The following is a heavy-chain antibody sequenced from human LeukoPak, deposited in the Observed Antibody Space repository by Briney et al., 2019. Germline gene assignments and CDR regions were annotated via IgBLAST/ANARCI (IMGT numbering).Heavy chain of an antibody. Sequence: ASVKVSCKSSGYTFTSYGNSWVRQAPGQGLEWMAWISAYSGHTNYAQKFQGRVTVTADTSTNTAYMELRSLRSDDTAVYYCARLLSHSPTHYFDSWGQGALVTVSS. CDR3: ARLLSHSPTHYFDS. CDR2: ISAYSGHT. CDR1: GYTFTSYG. V-gene: IGHV1-18*01. J-gene: IGHJ4*02. D-gene: IGHD2-15*01.